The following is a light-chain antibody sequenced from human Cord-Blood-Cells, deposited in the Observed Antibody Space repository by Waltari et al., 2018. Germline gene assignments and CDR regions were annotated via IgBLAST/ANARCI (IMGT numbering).Light chain of an antibody. CDR3: SSYTSSSTRV. J-gene: IGLJ3*02. CDR2: EVS. CDR1: SSDVGGYNY. V-gene: IGLV2-14*01. Sequence: QSALTQPASVSGSPGQSITISCTGTSSDVGGYNYVSWYQQHPGKAPKLMVYEVSNLPSGVPNRFSGSKSGNTASLTISGLQAEDEADYYCSSYTSSSTRVFGGGTKLTVL.